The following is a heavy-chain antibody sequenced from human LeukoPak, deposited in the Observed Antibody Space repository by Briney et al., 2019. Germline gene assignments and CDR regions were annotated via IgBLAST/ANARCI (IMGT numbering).Heavy chain of an antibody. CDR3: ARAYISSSLDY. CDR1: GYTFTSYA. V-gene: IGHV1-3*03. D-gene: IGHD6-6*01. J-gene: IGHJ4*02. Sequence: GASVKVSCKASGYTFTSYAIHWVRQAPGQRLEWMGWINAGNGNTKYSQEFQGRVTLTRDTSATTAYMELSSLRSEDMAVYYCARAYISSSLDYWGQGTLVTVSS. CDR2: INAGNGNT.